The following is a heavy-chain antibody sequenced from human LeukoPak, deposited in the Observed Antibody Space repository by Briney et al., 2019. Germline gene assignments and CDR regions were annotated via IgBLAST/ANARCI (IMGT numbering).Heavy chain of an antibody. J-gene: IGHJ4*02. CDR1: GYSISSAYY. V-gene: IGHV4-38-2*02. CDR3: ARGFRGDNFDY. D-gene: IGHD7-27*01. CDR2: MYHSGST. Sequence: SEALSLTCTVSGYSISSAYYWGWIRQPPGKGLEWIGTMYHSGSTNYNPSLKSRVTISVDTSKNQFSLKLSSVTAADTAVYFCARGFRGDNFDYWGQGTLVTVSS.